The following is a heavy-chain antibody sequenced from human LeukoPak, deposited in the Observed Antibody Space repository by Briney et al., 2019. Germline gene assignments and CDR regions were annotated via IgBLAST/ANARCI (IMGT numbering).Heavy chain of an antibody. CDR1: GASISSYY. J-gene: IGHJ6*03. D-gene: IGHD3-3*01. CDR2: IYYSGST. Sequence: SSETLSLTCTVSGASISSYYWSWIRQPPGKGLEWIGYIYYSGSTNYNPSLKSRVTISLDTSKNQFSLNLSSVTAADTAVYYCARERYDFWSDYPLYYMDVWGKGTTVTVYS. CDR3: ARERYDFWSDYPLYYMDV. V-gene: IGHV4-59*01.